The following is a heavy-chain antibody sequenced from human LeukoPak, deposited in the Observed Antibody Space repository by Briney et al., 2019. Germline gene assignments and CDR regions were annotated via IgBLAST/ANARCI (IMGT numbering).Heavy chain of an antibody. J-gene: IGHJ3*02. Sequence: GGSLRLSCAASGFTFDDYGMTWVRQAPGKGLERVSGINWNGGRIDYAESVKGRFTISRDNTKNSLYLQMNSLRAEDTAFYYCARRFGELEPAFDTWGQGTMVTVSS. CDR1: GFTFDDYG. CDR3: ARRFGELEPAFDT. V-gene: IGHV3-20*04. D-gene: IGHD3-10*01. CDR2: INWNGGRI.